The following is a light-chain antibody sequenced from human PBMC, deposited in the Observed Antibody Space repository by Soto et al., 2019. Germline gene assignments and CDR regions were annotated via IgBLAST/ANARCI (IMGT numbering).Light chain of an antibody. V-gene: IGLV1-47*01. CDR3: ATWHHSLNGFYV. J-gene: IGLJ1*01. CDR2: RNN. CDR1: TANIGSNY. Sequence: QSLLTQPPAASCTPGHGATISCSRSTANIGSNYVYWYQQLPGTAPKLLIYRNNQRPSGVPDRFSGSKSGTSASLAISGLRSDDEADYFCATWHHSLNGFYVFGTGTRSPS.